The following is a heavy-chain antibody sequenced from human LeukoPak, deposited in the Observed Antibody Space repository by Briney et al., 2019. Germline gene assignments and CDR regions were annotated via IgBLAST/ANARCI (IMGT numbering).Heavy chain of an antibody. D-gene: IGHD3-22*01. CDR2: IYYSGST. Sequence: SETLSLTCTVSGGSISSYYWSWIRQPPGKGLEWIGYIYYSGSTNYNPSLKSRVTISVDTSKNQFSLKLSSVTAADTAVYYCARDTDYYDSSGYRQPYYFDYWGQRTLVTVSS. V-gene: IGHV4-59*01. CDR1: GGSISSYY. J-gene: IGHJ4*02. CDR3: ARDTDYYDSSGYRQPYYFDY.